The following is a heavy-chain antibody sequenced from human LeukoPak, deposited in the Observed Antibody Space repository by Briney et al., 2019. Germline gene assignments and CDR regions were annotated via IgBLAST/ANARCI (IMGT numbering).Heavy chain of an antibody. V-gene: IGHV4-4*07. CDR3: ARGSRRSYFDY. Sequence: PSETLSLTCTVSNGSVSPYYWSWIRQPAGQGLEWIGRIYITGSTTYSPSLKSRVTMSIDTSKNQFSPNLSSVTAADTAVYFCARGSRRSYFDYWGPGALVTVSS. CDR1: NGSVSPYY. J-gene: IGHJ4*02. CDR2: IYITGST.